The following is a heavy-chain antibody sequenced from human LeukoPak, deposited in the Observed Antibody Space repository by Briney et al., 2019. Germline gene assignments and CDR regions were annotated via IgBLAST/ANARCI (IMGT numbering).Heavy chain of an antibody. D-gene: IGHD2/OR15-2a*01. J-gene: IGHJ6*02. Sequence: PGGSLRLSCAASGFTFSSYSMNWVRQAPGKGLEWVSSISSSSSYIYYADSVKGRFTISRDNAKNSLYLQMNSLRAEDTAVYYCARVVSMDPGGMDVWGQGTTVTVSS. CDR1: GFTFSSYS. V-gene: IGHV3-21*01. CDR2: ISSSSSYI. CDR3: ARVVSMDPGGMDV.